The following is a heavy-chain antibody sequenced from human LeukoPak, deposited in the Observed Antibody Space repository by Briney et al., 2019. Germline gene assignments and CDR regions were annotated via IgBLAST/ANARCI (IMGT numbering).Heavy chain of an antibody. CDR1: GYTFTSYY. V-gene: IGHV1-46*01. CDR2: INPSGGST. J-gene: IGHJ3*02. CDR3: GRVTMTRDMSTSTVYMELSSLRSDDTAVYYCARERRYYYGSGSQPYDAFDI. D-gene: IGHD2-15*01. Sequence: ASVKVSCKASGYTFTSYYMHWVRQAPGQGLEWMGVINPSGGSTNYAQKFQGRVTMTSGPGLEWVGIINPSGGTTSYAQKFQGRVTMTRDMSTSTVYMELSSLRSDDTAVYYCARERRYYYGSGSQPYDAFDIWGQGTMVTVSS.